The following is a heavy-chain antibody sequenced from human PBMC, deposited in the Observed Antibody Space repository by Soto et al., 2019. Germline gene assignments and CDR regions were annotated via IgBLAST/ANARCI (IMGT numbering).Heavy chain of an antibody. V-gene: IGHV4-59*08. Sequence: PSETLSLTCTVSGGSISSYYWSWIRQPPGKGLEWIGYIFYSGGTNYNPSLKSRVTISVDTSKNQFSLKLSSVTAADTAVYYCARRYSSSSDYWGQGTLVTVSS. J-gene: IGHJ4*02. D-gene: IGHD6-13*01. CDR3: ARRYSSSSDY. CDR2: IFYSGGT. CDR1: GGSISSYY.